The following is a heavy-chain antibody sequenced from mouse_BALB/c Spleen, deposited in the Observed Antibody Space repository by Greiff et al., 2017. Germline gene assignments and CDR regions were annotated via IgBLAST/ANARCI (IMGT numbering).Heavy chain of an antibody. J-gene: IGHJ1*01. CDR3: ARSGYYGSSYWYFDV. CDR1: GFTFSSFG. D-gene: IGHD1-1*01. CDR2: ISSGSSTI. V-gene: IGHV5-17*02. Sequence: EVNVVESGGGLVQPGGSRKLSCAASGFTFSSFGMHWVRQAPEKGLEWVAYISSGSSTIYYADTVKGRFTISRDNPKNTLFLQMTSLRSEDTAMYYCARSGYYGSSYWYFDVWGAGTTVTVSS.